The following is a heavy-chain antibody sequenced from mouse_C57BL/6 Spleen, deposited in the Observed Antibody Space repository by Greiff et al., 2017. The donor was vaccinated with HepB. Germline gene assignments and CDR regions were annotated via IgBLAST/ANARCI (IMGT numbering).Heavy chain of an antibody. V-gene: IGHV1-55*01. Sequence: QVQLQQPGAELVKPGASVKMSCKASGYTFTSYWITWVKQRPGQGLEWIGDIYPGSGSTNYNEKFKSKATLTVDTSSSTAYMQLSSLTSEDSAVYYCARSSTTVVPYYFDYWGQGTTLTVSS. J-gene: IGHJ2*01. D-gene: IGHD1-1*01. CDR2: IYPGSGST. CDR3: ARSSTTVVPYYFDY. CDR1: GYTFTSYW.